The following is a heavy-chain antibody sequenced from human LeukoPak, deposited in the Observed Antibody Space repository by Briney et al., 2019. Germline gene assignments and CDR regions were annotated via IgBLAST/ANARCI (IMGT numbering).Heavy chain of an antibody. CDR3: ARYCSSTSCYGRDYYYGMDV. D-gene: IGHD2-2*01. V-gene: IGHV3-23*01. J-gene: IGHJ6*02. CDR1: GFTFSTFP. CDR2: ISGSGGST. Sequence: GGSLRLSCAASGFTFSTFPMTWVRQAPGKGLEWVSTISGSGGSTYYADSVKGRFTISRDNSKNTLYLQMNSLRADDTAVYYCARYCSSTSCYGRDYYYGMDVWGQGTTVTVSS.